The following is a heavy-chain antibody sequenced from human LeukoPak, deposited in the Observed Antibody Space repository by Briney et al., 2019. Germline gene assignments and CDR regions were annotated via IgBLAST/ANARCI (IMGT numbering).Heavy chain of an antibody. CDR1: GASISSTNNF. V-gene: IGHV4-39*01. Sequence: SETLSLTCTVSGASISSTNNFWGWIRQTPGKGLEWIATIYYSVSTYYNPSLKSRVTISVDTSKNQFSLKLSSVTAADTAVYYCARHNFGEFGPWGQGTLVTVSS. CDR3: ARHNFGEFGP. CDR2: IYYSVST. J-gene: IGHJ5*02. D-gene: IGHD3-3*01.